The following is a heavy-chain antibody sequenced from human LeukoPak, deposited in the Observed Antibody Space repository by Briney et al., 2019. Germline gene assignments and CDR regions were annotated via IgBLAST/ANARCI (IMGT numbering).Heavy chain of an antibody. J-gene: IGHJ4*02. CDR2: ISSRSDYI. CDR3: AKGFQWLAPFDY. CDR1: GFSFSTYS. Sequence: GGSLRLSCAASGFSFSTYSINWVRQAPGKGLEWVSSISSRSDYIYYADSVKGRFTISRDNSKNTLYLQMNSLRAEDTAVYYCAKGFQWLAPFDYWGQGTLVTVSS. D-gene: IGHD6-19*01. V-gene: IGHV3-21*04.